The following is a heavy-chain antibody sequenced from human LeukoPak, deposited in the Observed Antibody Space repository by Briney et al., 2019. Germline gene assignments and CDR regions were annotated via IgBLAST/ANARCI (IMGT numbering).Heavy chain of an antibody. Sequence: GGSLRLSCAASGFTFSSFSMNWVRQAPGKGLEWVSYISSSSAIYYADSVKGRFTISRDNAKNSLYLQMDSLRAEDTAVYYCASDPNWGFDYWGQGTLVTVSS. CDR3: ASDPNWGFDY. J-gene: IGHJ4*02. CDR2: ISSSSAI. CDR1: GFTFSSFS. V-gene: IGHV3-48*04. D-gene: IGHD7-27*01.